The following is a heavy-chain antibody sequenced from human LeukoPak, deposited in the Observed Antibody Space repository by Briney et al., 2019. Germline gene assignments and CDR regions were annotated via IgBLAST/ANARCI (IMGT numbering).Heavy chain of an antibody. V-gene: IGHV4-4*07. D-gene: IGHD4-11*01. Sequence: PSETLSLTCTVSGGSISSYYWSWIRQPAGKGLEWIGPIYTSESTNYNPSLKSRVTISVDTSKNQFSLKLSSVTAADTAVYYCARVRLTSDAFDIWGQGTMVTVSS. CDR2: IYTSEST. CDR1: GGSISSYY. CDR3: ARVRLTSDAFDI. J-gene: IGHJ3*02.